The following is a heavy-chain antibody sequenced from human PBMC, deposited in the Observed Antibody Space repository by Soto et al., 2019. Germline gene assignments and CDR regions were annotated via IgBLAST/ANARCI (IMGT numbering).Heavy chain of an antibody. CDR3: ARETGYSSGWRQDY. Sequence: GGSLRLSCAASGFSFHEYAMHWVRQAPGKGLVWVSRINSDGSSISYADSVKGRFTISRDNAKNTLYLQMNSLRVEDTAVYYCARETGYSSGWRQDYWGQGTLVTVSS. J-gene: IGHJ4*02. CDR1: GFSFHEYA. D-gene: IGHD6-19*01. V-gene: IGHV3-74*01. CDR2: INSDGSSI.